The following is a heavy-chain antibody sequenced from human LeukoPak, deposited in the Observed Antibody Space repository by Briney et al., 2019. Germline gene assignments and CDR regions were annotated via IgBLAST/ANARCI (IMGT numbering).Heavy chain of an antibody. CDR1: GFTFSSYA. Sequence: PGGSLRLSCAASGFTFSSYAMSWVRQAPGKGLEWVSAISGSGGSTYYADSVKGRFTISRDNSKNTLYLQMNSLRAEDTAVYYCAKGGRTIFGVVIKYYFDYWGQGTLATVSS. CDR3: AKGGRTIFGVVIKYYFDY. J-gene: IGHJ4*02. CDR2: ISGSGGST. V-gene: IGHV3-23*01. D-gene: IGHD3-3*01.